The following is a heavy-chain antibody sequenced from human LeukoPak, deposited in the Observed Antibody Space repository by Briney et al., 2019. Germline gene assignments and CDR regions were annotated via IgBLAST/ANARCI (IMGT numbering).Heavy chain of an antibody. D-gene: IGHD4-11*01. CDR3: ARDDYNAFDI. Sequence: PGGSLRLSCAPSDFSFNNYNIHWVRQAPGKGLDWVAFIHRDGSGDSYADSVRGRFAISRDNSKNTLYLQMNSLRAEDTAVYYCARDDYNAFDIWGQGTMVTVSS. CDR2: IHRDGSGD. J-gene: IGHJ3*02. V-gene: IGHV3-30*02. CDR1: DFSFNNYN.